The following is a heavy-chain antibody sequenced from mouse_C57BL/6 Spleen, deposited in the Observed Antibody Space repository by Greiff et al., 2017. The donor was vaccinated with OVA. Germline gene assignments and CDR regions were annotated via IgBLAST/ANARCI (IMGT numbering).Heavy chain of an antibody. V-gene: IGHV1-50*01. CDR1: GYTFTSYW. CDR2: IDPSDSYT. CDR3: ARGQLRLQFAY. D-gene: IGHD3-2*02. Sequence: QVQLKQPGAELVKPGASVKLSCKASGYTFTSYWMQWVKQRPGQGLEWIGEIDPSDSYTNYNQKFKGKATLTVDTSSSTAYMQLSSLTSEDAAVYYCARGQLRLQFAYWGQGTLVTVSA. J-gene: IGHJ3*01.